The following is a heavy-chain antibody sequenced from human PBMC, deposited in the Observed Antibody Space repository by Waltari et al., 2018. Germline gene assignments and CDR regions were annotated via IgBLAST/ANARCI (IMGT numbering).Heavy chain of an antibody. D-gene: IGHD5-12*01. CDR2: IHAGGNT. V-gene: IGHV3-53*01. J-gene: IGHJ4*02. CDR3: ARAGLGSPSQWLQLFDS. CDR1: GFRVSYNY. Sequence: EVQLVESGGGLIQPGGSLRLSCEASGFRVSYNYMSWVRQAPGKGLEWVSVIHAGGNTYYGDAVKDRFTISRDISKNTLYLQMNSLTVDDSAMYYCARAGLGSPSQWLQLFDSWGQGTLVTVSS.